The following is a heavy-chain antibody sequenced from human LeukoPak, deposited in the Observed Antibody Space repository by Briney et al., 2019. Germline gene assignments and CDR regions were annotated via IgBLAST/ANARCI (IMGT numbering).Heavy chain of an antibody. V-gene: IGHV1-69*13. Sequence: SVKVSCKASGGTLANYAVSWVRQAPGQGLEWMGGFIPIFGSANYAQQFQGRLTMTADESTSTAYMELSSLRSEDTAVYYCATRLLMVYVTDYWGQGTLVTVSS. CDR2: FIPIFGSA. CDR1: GGTLANYA. CDR3: ATRLLMVYVTDY. D-gene: IGHD2-8*01. J-gene: IGHJ4*02.